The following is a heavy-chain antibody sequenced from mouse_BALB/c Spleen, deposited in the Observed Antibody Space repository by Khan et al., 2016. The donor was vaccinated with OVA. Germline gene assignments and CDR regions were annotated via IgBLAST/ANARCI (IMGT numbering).Heavy chain of an antibody. Sequence: QVQLQQPGAELVKPGASVKLSCKASGYTFTSYYIYWVKQRPGQGLEWIGGINPSNGGTYFNEKFESKATLPVDKSSSTAFMQVSSLTSEDSAVYYCTRSGWAAFAYWGQGTLVTVSA. CDR2: INPSNGGT. CDR1: GYTFTSYY. CDR3: TRSGWAAFAY. J-gene: IGHJ3*01. V-gene: IGHV1S81*02. D-gene: IGHD1-1*02.